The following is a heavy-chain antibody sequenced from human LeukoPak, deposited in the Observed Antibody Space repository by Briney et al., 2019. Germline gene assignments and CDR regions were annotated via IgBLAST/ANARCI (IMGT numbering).Heavy chain of an antibody. CDR3: ARGVVVVSYYFDY. J-gene: IGHJ4*02. CDR2: ISGSGGST. D-gene: IGHD3-22*01. V-gene: IGHV3-23*01. CDR1: GFTFSSYA. Sequence: PGGSLRLSCAASGFTFSSYAMSWVRQAPGKGLEWVSAISGSGGSTYYADSVKGRFTISRDNSKNTLYLQMNSLRAEDTAVYYCARGVVVVSYYFDYWGQGTLVTVSS.